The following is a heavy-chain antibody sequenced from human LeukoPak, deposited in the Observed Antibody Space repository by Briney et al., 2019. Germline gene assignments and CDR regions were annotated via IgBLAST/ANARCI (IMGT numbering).Heavy chain of an antibody. D-gene: IGHD5-18*01. Sequence: PGGSLRLSCAASGFTFSSYGMHWVRQAPGKGLEWVAVISYDGSNKYYADSVKGRFTISRDNSKNTLYLQMNSLRAEDTAVYYCAKDYRPAMAYYFDYWGQGTLVTVSS. CDR1: GFTFSSYG. V-gene: IGHV3-30*18. J-gene: IGHJ4*02. CDR2: ISYDGSNK. CDR3: AKDYRPAMAYYFDY.